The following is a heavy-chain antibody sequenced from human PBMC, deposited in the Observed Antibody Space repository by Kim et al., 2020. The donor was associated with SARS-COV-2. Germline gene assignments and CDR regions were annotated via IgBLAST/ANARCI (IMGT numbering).Heavy chain of an antibody. V-gene: IGHV4-34*01. CDR1: GGSFSGYY. J-gene: IGHJ4*02. Sequence: SETLSLTFAVYGGSFSGYYWSWIRQPPGKGLEWIGEINHSGSTNYNPSLKSRVTISVDTSKNQFSLKLSSVTAADTAVYYCARLLRDFDYWGQGTLVTVSS. CDR3: ARLLRDFDY. D-gene: IGHD3-16*01. CDR2: INHSGST.